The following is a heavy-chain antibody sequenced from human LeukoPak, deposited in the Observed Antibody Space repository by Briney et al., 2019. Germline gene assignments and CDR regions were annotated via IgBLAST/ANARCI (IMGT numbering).Heavy chain of an antibody. J-gene: IGHJ4*02. V-gene: IGHV3-30-3*01. Sequence: PGGSLRLSCAASGFTFSSYAMHWVRQAPGKGLEWVAVISYDGSNKYYADSVKGRFTISRDNSKNTLYLQMNSLRAEDTAVYYCTTDVVVTASDYWGQGTLVTVSS. CDR3: TTDVVVTASDY. CDR1: GFTFSSYA. D-gene: IGHD2-21*02. CDR2: ISYDGSNK.